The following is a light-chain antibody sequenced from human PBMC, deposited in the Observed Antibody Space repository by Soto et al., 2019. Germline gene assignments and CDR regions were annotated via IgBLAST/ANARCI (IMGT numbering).Light chain of an antibody. CDR2: DAS. J-gene: IGKJ5*01. V-gene: IGKV3-11*01. CDR3: QQRINWPPIT. CDR1: QSVSSY. Sequence: EIVLTQSPATLSLSPGERATLSCRASQSVSSYLAWYQQKPGQAPRLLIYDASNRATGIPARFSGSGSGTDFTLTISSLEPEDFAVYYCQQRINWPPITFGQGTRLELK.